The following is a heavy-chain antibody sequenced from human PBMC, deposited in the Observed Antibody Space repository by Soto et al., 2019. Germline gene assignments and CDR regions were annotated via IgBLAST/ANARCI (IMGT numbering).Heavy chain of an antibody. Sequence: QVQLVQSGAEVKKPGSSVKVSCKASGGTFRTYTVIWVRQATGQGLEWMGRILPMVDITNSAQSFQGRLTMTADKSTSTVYLELSSLRFEDTALYYCTLGSWSAETFDIWGRGTMVTVSS. J-gene: IGHJ3*02. D-gene: IGHD2-2*01. CDR2: ILPMVDIT. CDR1: GGTFRTYT. V-gene: IGHV1-69*02. CDR3: TLGSWSAETFDI.